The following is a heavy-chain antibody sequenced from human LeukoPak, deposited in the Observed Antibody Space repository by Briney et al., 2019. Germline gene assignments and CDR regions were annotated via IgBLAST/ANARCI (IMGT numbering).Heavy chain of an antibody. CDR3: ARDRSQDRYYYSGMDV. D-gene: IGHD2-15*01. Sequence: PSETLSLTCTVSGGSGSNSGNYWGWIRQPPGKGPEWIGYIYYSGSTNYNPSLKSRVTISVDTSKDQFSLKLTSVTAADTAVYYCARDRSQDRYYYSGMDVWGKGTTVTVAS. V-gene: IGHV4-61*08. J-gene: IGHJ6*04. CDR2: IYYSGST. CDR1: GGSGSNSGNY.